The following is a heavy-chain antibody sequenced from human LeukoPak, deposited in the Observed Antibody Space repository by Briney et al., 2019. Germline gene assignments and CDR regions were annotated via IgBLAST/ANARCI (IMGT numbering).Heavy chain of an antibody. V-gene: IGHV3-7*05. CDR3: ARASDPWLQLT. Sequence: GGSLRLSCAASGFTFSNYWMIWVRQAPGKGLGWVGNIKQDGSEKRYADSVRGRFTISRDNAQTSLYLQMNSLRAEDTAVYYCARASDPWLQLTWGQGTLVTVST. J-gene: IGHJ5*02. CDR1: GFTFSNYW. CDR2: IKQDGSEK. D-gene: IGHD5-24*01.